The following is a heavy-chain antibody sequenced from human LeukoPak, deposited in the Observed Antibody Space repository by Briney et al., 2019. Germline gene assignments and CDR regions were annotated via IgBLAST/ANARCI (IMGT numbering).Heavy chain of an antibody. CDR3: AKDLSGEQQLVLYYFDY. J-gene: IGHJ4*02. CDR1: GFTFSSYG. Sequence: GGSLRLSCAASGFTFSSYGMHWVRQAPGKGLEWVAVISYDGSNKYYADSVKGRFTISRDNSKNTLYLQMNSLRAEDTAVYYCAKDLSGEQQLVLYYFDYWGQGTLVTVSS. D-gene: IGHD6-13*01. V-gene: IGHV3-30*18. CDR2: ISYDGSNK.